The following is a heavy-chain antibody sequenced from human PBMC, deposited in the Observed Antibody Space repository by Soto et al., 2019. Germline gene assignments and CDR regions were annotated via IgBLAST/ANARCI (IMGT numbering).Heavy chain of an antibody. CDR2: IYYSGST. Sequence: SETLSLTCTVSGGSISSYYWSWIRQPPGKGLEWIGYIYYSGSTNYNPSLKSRVTISVDTSKDQFSLKLSSVTAADTAVYYCARSELGDSFDYWGQGTLVTVSS. D-gene: IGHD3-16*01. CDR1: GGSISSYY. J-gene: IGHJ4*02. V-gene: IGHV4-59*01. CDR3: ARSELGDSFDY.